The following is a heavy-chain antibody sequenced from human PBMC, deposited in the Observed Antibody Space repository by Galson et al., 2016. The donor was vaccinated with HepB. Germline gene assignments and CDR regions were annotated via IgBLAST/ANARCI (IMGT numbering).Heavy chain of an antibody. CDR1: GHTFSDYA. CDR2: ISGGSANT. J-gene: IGHJ4*02. Sequence: SVKVSCKASGHTFSDYAIHWVRQAPGQRLEWMGWISGGSANTKYSQKFQGRVTFTRDTSASTAYMELSSLRSEDTAVYYCARGYYLSRSSHYFDYWGQGTLVTVSS. D-gene: IGHD3-10*01. CDR3: ARGYYLSRSSHYFDY. V-gene: IGHV1-3*01.